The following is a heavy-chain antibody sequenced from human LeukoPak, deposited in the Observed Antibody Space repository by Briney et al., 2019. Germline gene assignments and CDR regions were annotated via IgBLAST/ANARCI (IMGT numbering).Heavy chain of an antibody. CDR3: ARDGMVASVDY. V-gene: IGHV3-74*01. J-gene: IGHJ4*02. CDR2: INTDGSST. CDR1: GFTFSSYW. Sequence: PGGSLRLSCAASGFTFSSYWMHRVRQAPGKGLVWVSRINTDGSSTSYADSVKGRFTISRDNAKNTLYLQMNSLRAEDTAVYYCARDGMVASVDYWGQGTLVTVSS. D-gene: IGHD2-15*01.